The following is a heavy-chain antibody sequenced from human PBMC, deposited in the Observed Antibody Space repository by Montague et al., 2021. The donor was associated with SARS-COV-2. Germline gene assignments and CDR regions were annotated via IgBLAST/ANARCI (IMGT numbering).Heavy chain of an antibody. Sequence: SETLSLTCTVSGGSITSSSYYWGWIRQPPGKGLEWIGSIYYSGSTYYNPSLKSRVTILVDTSKNQFSLKLSSVTAADTAVYYCAAQTDYYYYSLDVWGQGTTATVS. CDR1: GGSITSSSYY. V-gene: IGHV4-39*01. CDR3: AAQTDYYYYSLDV. CDR2: IYYSGST. J-gene: IGHJ6*02.